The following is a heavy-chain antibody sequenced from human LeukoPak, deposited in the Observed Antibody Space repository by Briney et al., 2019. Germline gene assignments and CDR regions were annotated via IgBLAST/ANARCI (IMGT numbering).Heavy chain of an antibody. V-gene: IGHV3-53*01. D-gene: IGHD6-19*01. CDR1: GFTVSSNY. CDR3: ARDERTTSSGWYGYAFDI. Sequence: GGSLILSCAASGFTVSSNYMSWVRQAPGKVLEWVSVIYSGGSTYYADSVKGRFTISRDNSKNTLYLQMNSLRAEDTAVYYCARDERTTSSGWYGYAFDIWGQGTMVTVSS. CDR2: IYSGGST. J-gene: IGHJ3*02.